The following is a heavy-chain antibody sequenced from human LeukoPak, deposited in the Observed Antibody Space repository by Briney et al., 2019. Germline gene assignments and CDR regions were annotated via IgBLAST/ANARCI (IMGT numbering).Heavy chain of an antibody. CDR3: ATDEAATGRLDY. CDR2: MNSDGSST. Sequence: GGSLRLSCAASGFNFRNYWMHWVRQAPGKGLVWVSRMNSDGSSTSYADSVKGRFTISRDNAENTLYLQINSLRAEDTAVYYCATDEAATGRLDYWGQGTLVTDSS. V-gene: IGHV3-74*01. J-gene: IGHJ4*02. D-gene: IGHD1-1*01. CDR1: GFNFRNYW.